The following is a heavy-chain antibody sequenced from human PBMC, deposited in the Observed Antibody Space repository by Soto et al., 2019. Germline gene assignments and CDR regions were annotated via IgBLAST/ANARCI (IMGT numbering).Heavy chain of an antibody. D-gene: IGHD4-17*01. Sequence: ASVKVSCKASGVTFSSYAISWVRQAPGQGLEWMGGIIPIFGTANYAQKFQGRVTITADESTSTAYMELSSLRSEDTAVYYCARAGGDYGYFDYWGQGTLVTVSS. V-gene: IGHV1-69*13. CDR1: GVTFSSYA. J-gene: IGHJ4*02. CDR3: ARAGGDYGYFDY. CDR2: IIPIFGTA.